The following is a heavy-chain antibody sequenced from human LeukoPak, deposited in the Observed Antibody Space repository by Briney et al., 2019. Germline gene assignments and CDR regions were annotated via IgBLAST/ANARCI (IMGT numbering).Heavy chain of an antibody. Sequence: GGSLRLSCAASGFKFYDYGMSWLRQAPGKAREWGCDIIWNGAWTDYADSVEGRFTISRDNAKNSLYLQMNSLRGEDTALYYCAGYYYDSSRGFDRWGEGTLVSV. V-gene: IGHV3-20*04. D-gene: IGHD3-22*01. CDR3: AGYYYDSSRGFDR. CDR1: GFKFYDYG. J-gene: IGHJ5*02. CDR2: IIWNGAWT.